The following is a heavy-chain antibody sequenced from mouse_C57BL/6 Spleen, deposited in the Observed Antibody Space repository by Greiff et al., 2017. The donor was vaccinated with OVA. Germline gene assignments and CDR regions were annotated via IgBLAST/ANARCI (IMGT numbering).Heavy chain of an antibody. V-gene: IGHV14-1*01. CDR3: TTYPYYGSSYWYFDV. CDR1: GFNIKDYY. CDR2: IDPEDGDT. D-gene: IGHD1-1*01. J-gene: IGHJ1*03. Sequence: EVKLMESGAELVRPGASVKLSCTASGFNIKDYYMHWVKQRPEQGLEWIGRIDPEDGDTEYAPKFQGKATMTADTSSNTAYLQLSSLTSEDTAVYYCTTYPYYGSSYWYFDVWGTGTTVTVSS.